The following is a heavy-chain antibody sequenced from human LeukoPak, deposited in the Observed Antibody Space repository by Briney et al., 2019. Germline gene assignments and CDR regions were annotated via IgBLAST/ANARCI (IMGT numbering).Heavy chain of an antibody. CDR2: ISGRSSHM. Sequence: PGGSLRLSSTATGFSSRDYDMNRVRLAPGKGLEWVSSISGRSSHMYYTDSAKGRFTISRDNAKNSLYLQMNSLRAEDTAVYYCPSAFPPLRTSAVGDFWGQGTLVTVSS. D-gene: IGHD6-19*01. V-gene: IGHV3-21*06. CDR1: GFSSRDYD. CDR3: PSAFPPLRTSAVGDF. J-gene: IGHJ4*02.